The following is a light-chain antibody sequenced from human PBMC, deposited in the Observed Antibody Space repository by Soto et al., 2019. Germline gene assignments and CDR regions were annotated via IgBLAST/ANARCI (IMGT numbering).Light chain of an antibody. Sequence: EIVLTQSAGTLSLSPGERATLSCRASQSLNSFYLAWYQQKPGQAPRLLIYGSSNRATGIPDRFSGSGSGTEFTLTISRLDPEDFAVYYCQQYDISPRTFGQGTKVEVK. J-gene: IGKJ1*01. CDR2: GSS. V-gene: IGKV3-20*01. CDR1: QSLNSFY. CDR3: QQYDISPRT.